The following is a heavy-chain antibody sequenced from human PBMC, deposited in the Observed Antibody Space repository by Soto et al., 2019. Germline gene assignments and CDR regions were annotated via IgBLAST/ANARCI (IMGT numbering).Heavy chain of an antibody. J-gene: IGHJ6*02. V-gene: IGHV1-69*01. Sequence: QVQLVQSGAEVKKPGSSVKVSCKTSGVSFNNNGIGWVRQAPGHGLEWMGGVTPPFRTSNYARKFQGRISSTADASTGTGNMALSSLTSEDTAQYYCARVLYYGSGSYSPYGMDVWGQGTTVTVSS. D-gene: IGHD3-10*01. CDR2: VTPPFRTS. CDR3: ARVLYYGSGSYSPYGMDV. CDR1: GVSFNNNG.